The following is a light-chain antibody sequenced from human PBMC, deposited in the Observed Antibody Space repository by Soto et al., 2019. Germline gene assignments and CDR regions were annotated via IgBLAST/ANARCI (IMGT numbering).Light chain of an antibody. V-gene: IGKV3-20*01. CDR1: QSVSSY. J-gene: IGKJ5*01. CDR3: QQYETSPAVT. CDR2: DAS. Sequence: IVMTQSPATLSVSPGERATLSCRASQSVSSYLAWYQQKPGQAPRLLIYDASNRATGIPDRFSSSGSGTDFSLTISRLDPEDFAVYYCQQYETSPAVTFCQGTRLEIK.